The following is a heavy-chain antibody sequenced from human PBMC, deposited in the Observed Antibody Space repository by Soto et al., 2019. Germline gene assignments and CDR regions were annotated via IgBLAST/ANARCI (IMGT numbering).Heavy chain of an antibody. CDR2: ISRRSSYI. V-gene: IGHV3-21*01. Sequence: EVQLVESGGGLVKHGGSLRLSCAASGFTFSSYSMNWVRQAPGKGVEWVSSISRRSSYIYYADSVKGRFTISRDNAKNSLYLQMNSLRAEDTAVYYCARDNGDAFDIWGQGTMVTVSS. J-gene: IGHJ3*02. CDR3: ARDNGDAFDI. D-gene: IGHD2-8*01. CDR1: GFTFSSYS.